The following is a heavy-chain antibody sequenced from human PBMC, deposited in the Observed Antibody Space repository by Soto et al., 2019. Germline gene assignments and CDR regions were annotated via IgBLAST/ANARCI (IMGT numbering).Heavy chain of an antibody. CDR1: GFTFSSYA. D-gene: IGHD6-13*01. Sequence: LSLTCAASGFTFSSYAMHWVRQAPGKGLEWVAVISYDGSNKYYADSVKGRFTISRDNSKNTLYLQMNSLRAEDTAVYYCAREDDSSSWNPPYFDYWGQGTLVTVSS. V-gene: IGHV3-30-3*01. CDR2: ISYDGSNK. CDR3: AREDDSSSWNPPYFDY. J-gene: IGHJ4*02.